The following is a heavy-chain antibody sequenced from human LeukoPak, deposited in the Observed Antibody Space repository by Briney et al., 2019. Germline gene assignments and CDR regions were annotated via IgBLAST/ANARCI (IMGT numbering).Heavy chain of an antibody. CDR1: GDSVSSKSAA. Sequence: SQTLSLTFAISGDSVSSKSAAWNWIRRSPSRGLEWLGRKYYRSKWHNDYAISVKSLITINPNTSKNQFSLELKSGTPDDKAVHYCASFAADIPNDHWGQGTLVTVSS. V-gene: IGHV6-1*01. CDR3: ASFAADIPNDH. J-gene: IGHJ4*02. D-gene: IGHD2-2*02. CDR2: KYYRSKWHN.